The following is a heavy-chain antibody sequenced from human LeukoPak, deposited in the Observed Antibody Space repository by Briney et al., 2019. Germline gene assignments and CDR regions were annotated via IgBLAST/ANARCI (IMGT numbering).Heavy chain of an antibody. J-gene: IGHJ3*02. Sequence: SETLSLTCTVSGGSISSSSYYWGWIRQPPGKGLEWIGSFYYSGSTYYNPSLKSRVTISVDTSKNQFSLKLSSVTAADPPVYYCARPTYHYDSSGHDAFDIWGQGTMVTVSS. D-gene: IGHD3-22*01. CDR2: FYYSGST. CDR3: ARPTYHYDSSGHDAFDI. CDR1: GGSISSSSYY. V-gene: IGHV4-39*01.